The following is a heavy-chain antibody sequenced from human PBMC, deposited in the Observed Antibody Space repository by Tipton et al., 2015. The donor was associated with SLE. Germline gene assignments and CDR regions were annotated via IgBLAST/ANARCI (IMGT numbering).Heavy chain of an antibody. V-gene: IGHV4-59*12. CDR1: GGSLTENY. CDR3: TRDPYYYDSSGSPYSY. D-gene: IGHD3-22*01. J-gene: IGHJ4*02. Sequence: TLSLTCTVSGGSLTENYWSWIRQPPGKGLEWIGCMHYSGSAAYNSSLKSRTTILVDTSKRQISLKLYSVTAADTAVYYCTRDPYYYDSSGSPYSYWGQGTLVTVSS. CDR2: MHYSGSA.